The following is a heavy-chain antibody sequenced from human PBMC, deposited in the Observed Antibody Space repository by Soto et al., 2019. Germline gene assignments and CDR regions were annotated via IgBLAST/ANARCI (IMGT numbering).Heavy chain of an antibody. CDR1: GFTFSSYG. D-gene: IGHD3-10*01. CDR3: AGSGSYGYYYYYGMDV. CDR2: ISYDGSNK. V-gene: IGHV3-30*03. J-gene: IGHJ6*02. Sequence: GGSLRLSCAASGFTFSSYGMHWVRQAPGKGLEWVAVISYDGSNKYYADSVKGRFTISRDNSKNTLYLQMNSLRAEDTAVYYCAGSGSYGYYYYYGMDVWGQGTTVTVSS.